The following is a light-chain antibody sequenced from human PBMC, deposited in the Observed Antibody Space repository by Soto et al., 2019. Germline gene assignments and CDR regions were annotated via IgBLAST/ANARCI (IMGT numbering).Light chain of an antibody. V-gene: IGKV3-15*01. CDR2: AAS. CDR1: QSISDT. CDR3: QQSYSTPRLT. J-gene: IGKJ4*01. Sequence: EIVMTQSPATLSVSPGGRATLSCRASQSISDTLAWYQQKPGQAPRLLIYAASSLQSGVPSRFSGSGSGTDFTLTISSLQPEDFATYYCQQSYSTPRLTFGGGTKVEIK.